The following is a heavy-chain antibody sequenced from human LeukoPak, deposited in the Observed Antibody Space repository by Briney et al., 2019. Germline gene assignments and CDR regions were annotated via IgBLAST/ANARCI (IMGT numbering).Heavy chain of an antibody. J-gene: IGHJ6*02. CDR2: ISSRGSTI. D-gene: IGHD3-10*01. Sequence: RGSLRLSCAASGFTFSSYEMNWVRQAPGKGLEWVSYISSRGSTIYYADSVKGRFTISRDNAKNSLYLQMNSLRAEDTAAYYCARSMVRGSYYGMDVWGQGTTVTVS. CDR1: GFTFSSYE. CDR3: ARSMVRGSYYGMDV. V-gene: IGHV3-48*03.